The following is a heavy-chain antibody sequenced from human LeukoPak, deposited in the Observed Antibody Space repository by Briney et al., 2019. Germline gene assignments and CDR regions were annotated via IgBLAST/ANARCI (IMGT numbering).Heavy chain of an antibody. V-gene: IGHV3-74*01. CDR3: ARGPYYDFWSGTPLDY. CDR1: GFTFSSYW. Sequence: GSLRLSCAASGFTFSSYWMHWVRQAPGKGLVWVSRINTDGSSTSYADSVKGRFTISRDNAKNTLYLQMNSLRAEDTAVYYCARGPYYDFWSGTPLDYWGQGGLVADCS. CDR2: INTDGSST. D-gene: IGHD3-3*01. J-gene: IGHJ4*02.